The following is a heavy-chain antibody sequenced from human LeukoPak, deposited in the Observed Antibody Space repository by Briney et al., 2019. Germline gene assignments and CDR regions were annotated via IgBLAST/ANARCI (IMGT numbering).Heavy chain of an antibody. V-gene: IGHV4-39*07. CDR3: AREKIAYYDNSGRGWFDP. Sequence: PSETLSLTCSVSGGSIRSSSYYWGWIRQPPGKGLEWIGSIYYSGNTYYNPSLKSRVTISVDTSENQVSLKLSSVTAADTAVYYCAREKIAYYDNSGRGWFDPWGQGTLVTVSS. CDR1: GGSIRSSSYY. CDR2: IYYSGNT. J-gene: IGHJ5*02. D-gene: IGHD3-22*01.